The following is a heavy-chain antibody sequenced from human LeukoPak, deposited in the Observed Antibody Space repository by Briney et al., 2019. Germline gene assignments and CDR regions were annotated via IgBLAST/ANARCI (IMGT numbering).Heavy chain of an antibody. V-gene: IGHV3-23*01. J-gene: IGHJ2*01. D-gene: IGHD4-17*01. Sequence: PGGSLRLSCAASGYIFSSYGMSWVRQAPGKGLHWVSAISASGGRTSYADSVKGRSTISRDNSKNMLYLQMNSLRAEDTAVYYCAKVAPLGDGDYWYFDLWGRGTLVTVSS. CDR2: ISASGGRT. CDR3: AKVAPLGDGDYWYFDL. CDR1: GYIFSSYG.